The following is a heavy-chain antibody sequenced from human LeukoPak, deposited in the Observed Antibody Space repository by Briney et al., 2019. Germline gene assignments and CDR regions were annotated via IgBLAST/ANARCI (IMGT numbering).Heavy chain of an antibody. CDR3: AKDLRGYSYDVYYYYYMDV. CDR1: GFTFSIYA. Sequence: GGSLRLSCTASGFTFSIYAMSWVRQAPGKGLEWVSAISGSGGSTYYADSVKGRFTIPRDNSKNTLYLQMNSLRAEDTAVYYCAKDLRGYSYDVYYYYYMDVWGKGTTVTVSS. V-gene: IGHV3-23*01. CDR2: ISGSGGST. D-gene: IGHD5-18*01. J-gene: IGHJ6*03.